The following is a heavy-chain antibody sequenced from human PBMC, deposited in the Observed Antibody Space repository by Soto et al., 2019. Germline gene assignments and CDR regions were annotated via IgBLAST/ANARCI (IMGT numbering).Heavy chain of an antibody. CDR2: IYYSGST. V-gene: IGHV4-39*01. J-gene: IGHJ4*02. CDR1: GGSISSSSYY. D-gene: IGHD2-15*01. Sequence: SEMLSLTCTVSGGSISSSSYYWGWIRQPPGKGLEWIGSIYYSGSTYYNPSLKSRVTISVDTSKNQFSLKLSSVTAADTAVYYCARHTPAISISDHWGQGTLATVSS. CDR3: ARHTPAISISDH.